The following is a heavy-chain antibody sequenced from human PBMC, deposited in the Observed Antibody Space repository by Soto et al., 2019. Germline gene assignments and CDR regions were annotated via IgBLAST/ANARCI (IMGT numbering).Heavy chain of an antibody. D-gene: IGHD2-2*01. CDR1: GFTFSSYG. J-gene: IGHJ6*03. CDR2: ISYDGSNK. CDR3: ARSADIVVVPAAIRYYYMDV. V-gene: IGHV3-30*03. Sequence: GGSLRLSCAASGFTFSSYGMHWVRQAPGKGLEWVAVISYDGSNKYYADSVKGRFTISRDNAKNTLYLQMNSLRAEDTAVYYSARSADIVVVPAAIRYYYMDVWGKGTTVTVSS.